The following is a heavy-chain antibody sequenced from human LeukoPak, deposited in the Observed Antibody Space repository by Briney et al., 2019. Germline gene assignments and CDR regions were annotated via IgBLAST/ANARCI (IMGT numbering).Heavy chain of an antibody. CDR3: AKSGRAYRVYFDY. CDR1: GFTFSIYA. J-gene: IGHJ4*02. Sequence: SGGSLRLSCAASGFTFSIYAMSWVRQAPGKGLEWVSTISSSGGSTYYADSVKGRFTISRDNSKNTLYLQMNSLRAEDTAVYYCAKSGRAYRVYFDYWGQGTLVTVSS. D-gene: IGHD1-26*01. CDR2: ISSSGGST. V-gene: IGHV3-23*01.